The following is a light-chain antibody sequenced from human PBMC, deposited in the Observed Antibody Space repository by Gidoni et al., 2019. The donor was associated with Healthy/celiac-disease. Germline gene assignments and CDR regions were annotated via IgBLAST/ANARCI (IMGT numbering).Light chain of an antibody. CDR1: QSVSSY. V-gene: IGKV3-11*01. J-gene: IGKJ2*04. CDR3: QQRSNWPPSGS. Sequence: IVLTQSPATLSLSPGERATISCRASQSVSSYLAWYQQKPGQAPRLLIYDASNRATGIPARFSGSGSGTDFTLTISSLEPEDFAVYYCQQRSNWPPSGSFXQXTKLEIK. CDR2: DAS.